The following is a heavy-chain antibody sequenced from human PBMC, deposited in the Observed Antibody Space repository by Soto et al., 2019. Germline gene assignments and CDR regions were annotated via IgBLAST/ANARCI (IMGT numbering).Heavy chain of an antibody. CDR1: GFTFSTHA. Sequence: EVQLLESGGGLVQPGGSLRLSCAASGFTFSTHAMIWVRQAPGKGLNWVSTVDVGGGSTYYTDSVKGRFTVSRDNSKKTVYLQPNTLRAEDTAIYFCARDSGPAGGGACDIWGQWTMVTVSS. CDR3: ARDSGPAGGGACDI. V-gene: IGHV3-23*01. J-gene: IGHJ3*02. D-gene: IGHD6-25*01. CDR2: VDVGGGST.